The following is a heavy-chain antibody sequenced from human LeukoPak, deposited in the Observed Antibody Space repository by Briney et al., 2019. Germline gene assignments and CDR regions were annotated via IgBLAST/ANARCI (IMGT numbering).Heavy chain of an antibody. J-gene: IGHJ3*02. V-gene: IGHV3-74*01. CDR2: INSDVSTT. Sequence: GGSLRLSCAASGFTSSAYWMHWVRQVPGKGLVLVSRINSDVSTTNYADSVKGRFTISRDNAKNTIYLQMNSLRAEDTAVYYCARYGRYRAFDIWGPGTVVTVSS. CDR3: ARYGRYRAFDI. D-gene: IGHD1-26*01. CDR1: GFTSSAYW.